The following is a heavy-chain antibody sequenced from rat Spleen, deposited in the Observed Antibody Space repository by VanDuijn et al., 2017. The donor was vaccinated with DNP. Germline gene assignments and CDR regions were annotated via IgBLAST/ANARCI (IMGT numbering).Heavy chain of an antibody. D-gene: IGHD1-11*01. Sequence: EVQLVESGGGLVQPGRSLKLSCAASGFTFSNYDMAWVRQAPTKGLEWIASISTGGGNTYYRDSVKGRFTISRDNAKSTLYLQMNSLRSEDTATYYCTRINYGGYYYVMDAWGQGASVTVSS. CDR3: TRINYGGYYYVMDA. CDR1: GFTFSNYD. CDR2: ISTGGGNT. J-gene: IGHJ4*01. V-gene: IGHV5-25*01.